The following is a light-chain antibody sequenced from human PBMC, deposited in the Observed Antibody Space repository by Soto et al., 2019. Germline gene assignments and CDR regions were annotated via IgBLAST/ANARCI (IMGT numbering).Light chain of an antibody. CDR2: GAS. CDR1: QSVSSN. J-gene: IGKJ5*01. Sequence: EIMMTQSLATLSVSQGERATLSCRASQSVSSNLAWYQQKPGQAPRLLIYGASTRATGIPARFSGSGSGTDFTLTISRLDPEDFAVYYCQQYGSSVTFGQGTRLEIK. CDR3: QQYGSSVT. V-gene: IGKV3-15*01.